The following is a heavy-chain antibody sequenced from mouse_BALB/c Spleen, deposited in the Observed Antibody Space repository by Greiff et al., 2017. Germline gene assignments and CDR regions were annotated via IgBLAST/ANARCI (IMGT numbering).Heavy chain of an antibody. Sequence: EVKVVESGGGLVQPGGSLKLSCAASGFTFSSYTMSWVRQTPEKRLEWVAYISNGGGSTYYPDTVKGRFTISRDNAKNTLYLQMSSLKSEDTAMYYCARHLAYWGQGTLVTVSA. CDR1: GFTFSSYT. J-gene: IGHJ3*01. CDR2: ISNGGGST. V-gene: IGHV5-12-2*01. CDR3: ARHLAY.